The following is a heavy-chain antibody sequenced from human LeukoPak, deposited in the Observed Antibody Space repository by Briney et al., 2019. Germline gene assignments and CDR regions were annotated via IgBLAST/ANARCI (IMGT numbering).Heavy chain of an antibody. CDR1: GFTFSSYA. D-gene: IGHD3-3*01. V-gene: IGHV3-23*01. J-gene: IGHJ4*02. CDR3: AKDLMTGRFLEWLLFMYDY. Sequence: GGSLRLSCAASGFTFSSYAMSWVRQAPGKWLEWVSPISGSGGSTYYADSVKGRFTISRDNSKNTLYLQMNSLRAEDTAVYYCAKDLMTGRFLEWLLFMYDYWGQGTLVTVSS. CDR2: ISGSGGST.